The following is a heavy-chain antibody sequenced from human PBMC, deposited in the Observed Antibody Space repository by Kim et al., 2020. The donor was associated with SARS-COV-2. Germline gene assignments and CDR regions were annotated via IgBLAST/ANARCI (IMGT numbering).Heavy chain of an antibody. V-gene: IGHV3-49*03. CDR2: IRSKAYGGTT. Sequence: GGSLRLSCTASGFTFGDYAMSWFRQAPGKGLEWVGFIRSKAYGGTTEYAASVKGRFTISRDDSKSIAYLQMNSLKTEDTAVYYCTSPYYYDSSGYYYPWGQGTLVTVSS. D-gene: IGHD3-22*01. CDR3: TSPYYYDSSGYYYP. J-gene: IGHJ5*02. CDR1: GFTFGDYA.